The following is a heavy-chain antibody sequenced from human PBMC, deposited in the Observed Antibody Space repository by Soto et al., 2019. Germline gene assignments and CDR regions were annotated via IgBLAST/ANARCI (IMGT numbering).Heavy chain of an antibody. CDR3: ARVFDSLPVSGYYSY. CDR1: GGTFSSYA. D-gene: IGHD3-22*01. CDR2: IIPIFGTA. J-gene: IGHJ4*02. V-gene: IGHV1-69*06. Sequence: SVKVSCKASGGTFSSYAISWVRQAPGQGLEWMGGIIPIFGTANYAQKFQGRVTITADKSTSTAYMELSSLRSEDTAVYYCARVFDSLPVSGYYSYWGQGTMVTVSS.